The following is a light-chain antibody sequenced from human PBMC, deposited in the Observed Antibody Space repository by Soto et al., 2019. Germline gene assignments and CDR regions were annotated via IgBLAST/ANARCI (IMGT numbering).Light chain of an antibody. V-gene: IGLV1-51*01. Sequence: SVLTQPPSVSAAPGQKVTISCSGSSSNIGSNSVSWYQQLPGTAPKLLIYDNNKRPSGIPDRFSGSKSGTSATLGITGLQTGDEADYYCGTWDSSLSVVVIGGGTKVTVL. J-gene: IGLJ2*01. CDR2: DNN. CDR1: SSNIGSNS. CDR3: GTWDSSLSVVV.